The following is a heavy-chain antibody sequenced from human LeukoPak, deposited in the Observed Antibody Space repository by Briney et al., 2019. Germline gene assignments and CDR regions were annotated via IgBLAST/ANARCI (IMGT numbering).Heavy chain of an antibody. CDR3: ARGNRDFDS. D-gene: IGHD2-21*02. V-gene: IGHV6-1*01. J-gene: IGHJ5*01. CDR2: TYYRSKWYH. CDR1: GDSVSTNSAA. Sequence: PSQTLSVTCAISGDSVSTNSAAWNWTRQSPSRGLEWLGRTYYRSKWYHDYAPSVQSRITINPDTSKNQFSLHLNSVTPEDTAVYYCARGNRDFDSWGQGTLITVSS.